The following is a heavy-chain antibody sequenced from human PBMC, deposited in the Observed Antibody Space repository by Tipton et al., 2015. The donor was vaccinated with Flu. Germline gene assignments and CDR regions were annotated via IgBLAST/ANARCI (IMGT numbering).Heavy chain of an antibody. J-gene: IGHJ6*02. Sequence: QLVQSGAEVKKPGASVKVSCKASGYTFTGYYMHWVRQAPGQGLEWMGRINPNSGGTNYAQKFQGRVTMTRDTSISTAYMELSRLRSDDTAVYYCARVSILRFLGWLLPSHPGYGMDVWGQGTTVTVSS. CDR3: ARVSILRFLGWLLPSHPGYGMDV. V-gene: IGHV1-2*06. CDR1: GYTFTGYY. CDR2: INPNSGGT. D-gene: IGHD3-3*01.